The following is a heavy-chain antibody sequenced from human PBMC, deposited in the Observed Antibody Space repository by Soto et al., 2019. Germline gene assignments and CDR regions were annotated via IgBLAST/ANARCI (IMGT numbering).Heavy chain of an antibody. CDR2: ISGYNGNT. CDR1: GYTFASYS. V-gene: IGHV1-18*01. D-gene: IGHD3-9*01. CDR3: ARVDYDIFKARGAIDT. Sequence: ASVKVSCKASGYTFASYSISWVRQAPEQGLEWMGWISGYNGNTNYIQRLRGRVTLTRDTSTSTAYMELRSLSSDDTAVYYCARVDYDIFKARGAIDTWCQDTVLTISS. J-gene: IGHJ5*01.